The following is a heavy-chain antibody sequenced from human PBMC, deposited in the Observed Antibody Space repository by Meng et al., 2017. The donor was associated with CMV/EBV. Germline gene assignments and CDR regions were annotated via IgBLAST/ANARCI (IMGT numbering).Heavy chain of an antibody. J-gene: IGHJ6*02. CDR1: GFTFSDYY. CDR2: ISCSGSTI. V-gene: IGHV3-11*04. D-gene: IGHD3-16*01. CDR3: AATPVYYYYYYGMDV. Sequence: GESLKISCAASGFTFSDYYMSWIRQAPGKGLEWVSYISCSGSTIYYADSVKGRFTISRDNAKNSLYLQMNSLRAEDTAVYYCAATPVYYYYYYGMDVWGQGTTVTVSS.